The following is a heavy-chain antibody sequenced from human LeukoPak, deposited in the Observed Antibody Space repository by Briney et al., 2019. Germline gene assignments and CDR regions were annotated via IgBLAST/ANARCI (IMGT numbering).Heavy chain of an antibody. CDR3: AHSSTDSSGYYYFDY. CDR1: GFSLSTSGVG. D-gene: IGHD3-22*01. CDR2: IYWNDNK. Sequence: ESGPTLVKPTQTLTLTCTFSGFSLSTSGVGVGWIRQPPGKALEWLALIYWNDNKRYGPSLKSRLTITKDTSKNQVVLTMTNMDPVDTATYYCAHSSTDSSGYYYFDYWGQGTLVTVSS. V-gene: IGHV2-5*01. J-gene: IGHJ4*02.